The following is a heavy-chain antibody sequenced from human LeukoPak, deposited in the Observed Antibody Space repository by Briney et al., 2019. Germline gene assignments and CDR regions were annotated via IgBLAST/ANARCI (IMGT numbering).Heavy chain of an antibody. Sequence: GGSLRLSCAASGFTFSSYAMSWVRQAPGKGLEWVSSISGRGGSTYYADSVKGRFTISRDNSKNTLYLQMNSLRAEDTAVYYCAELGITMIGGVWGKGTTVTISS. CDR2: ISGRGGST. V-gene: IGHV3-23*01. D-gene: IGHD3-10*02. J-gene: IGHJ6*04. CDR3: AELGITMIGGV. CDR1: GFTFSSYA.